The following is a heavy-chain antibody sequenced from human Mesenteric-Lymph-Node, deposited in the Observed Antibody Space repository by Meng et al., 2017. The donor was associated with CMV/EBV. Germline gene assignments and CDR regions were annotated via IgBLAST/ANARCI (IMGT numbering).Heavy chain of an antibody. CDR2: IYYSGST. V-gene: IGHV4-59*01. CDR3: ARNRYCSGGSCYGFDP. J-gene: IGHJ5*02. Sequence: GSLRLSCTVSGGSISSYYWSWIRQPPGKGLEWIGYIYYSGSTNYNPSLKSRVTISVDTSKNQFSLKLSSVTAADTAVYYCARNRYCSGGSCYGFDPWGQGTLVTVSS. CDR1: GGSISSYY. D-gene: IGHD2-15*01.